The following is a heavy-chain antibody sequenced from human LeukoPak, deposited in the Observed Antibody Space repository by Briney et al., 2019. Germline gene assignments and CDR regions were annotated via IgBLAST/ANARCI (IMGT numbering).Heavy chain of an antibody. CDR2: IKQDGSEK. CDR3: ARDQSYDFWSGYYVDY. CDR1: GFTFSSYW. J-gene: IGHJ4*02. D-gene: IGHD3-3*01. V-gene: IGHV3-7*01. Sequence: GGSLRLSCAASGFTFSSYWMSWVRQAPGKGLEWVANIKQDGSEKYYVDSVKGRFTISRDNAKNSLYLQMNSLRAEDTAVYYCARDQSYDFWSGYYVDYWGQGTLVTVSS.